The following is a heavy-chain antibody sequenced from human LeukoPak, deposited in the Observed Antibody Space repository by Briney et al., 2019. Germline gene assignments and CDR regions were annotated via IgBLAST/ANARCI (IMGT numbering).Heavy chain of an antibody. CDR3: ASRDYYDSSGYFDAFDI. CDR1: GFTFSSYE. CDR2: IKQDGSEK. Sequence: PGGSLRLSCAASGFTFSSYEMNWVRQAPGKGLEWVANIKQDGSEKYYVDSVKGRFTISRDNAKNSLYLQMNSLRAEDTAVYYCASRDYYDSSGYFDAFDIWGQGTMVTVSS. J-gene: IGHJ3*02. V-gene: IGHV3-7*01. D-gene: IGHD3-22*01.